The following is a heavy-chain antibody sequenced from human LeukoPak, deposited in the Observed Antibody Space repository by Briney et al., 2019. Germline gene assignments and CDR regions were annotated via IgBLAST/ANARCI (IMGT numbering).Heavy chain of an antibody. D-gene: IGHD6-13*01. CDR1: GFTFDDYA. CDR3: AKDQSGIAAADTNFDY. V-gene: IGHV3-9*01. Sequence: GGSLRLSCAASGFTFDDYAMHWVRQAPGKGLEWVPGISWNSGSIDYADSVKGRFTISRDNAKNSLYLQMNSLRAEDTALYYCAKDQSGIAAADTNFDYWGQGTLVTVSS. J-gene: IGHJ4*02. CDR2: ISWNSGSI.